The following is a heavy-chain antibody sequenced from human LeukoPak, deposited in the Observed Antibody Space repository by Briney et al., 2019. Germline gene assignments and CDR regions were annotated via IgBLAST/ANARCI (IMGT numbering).Heavy chain of an antibody. CDR1: GITFSKYG. CDR3: AKDGGLWVSAHWGDS. D-gene: IGHD7-27*01. Sequence: GGSLRLSCAASGITFSKYGMSWVRRAPGKGLEWVSAISGNGGDTYYADSVKGRFTISRDNSKNTLYLQMDSLRADDTAVYYCAKDGGLWVSAHWGDSWGRGTLVTVSS. V-gene: IGHV3-23*01. J-gene: IGHJ4*02. CDR2: ISGNGGDT.